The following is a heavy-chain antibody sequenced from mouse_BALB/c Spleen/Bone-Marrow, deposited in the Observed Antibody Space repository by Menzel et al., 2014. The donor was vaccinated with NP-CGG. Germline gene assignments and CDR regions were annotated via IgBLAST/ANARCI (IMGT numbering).Heavy chain of an antibody. V-gene: IGHV4-1*02. D-gene: IGHD2-3*01. CDR3: ARLGYYGWSAY. J-gene: IGHJ3*01. CDR2: INPDSNTI. Sequence: EVTLVESGGGPVQPGSSLKLSCAASGFDFXTYWMSWVRQAPGKGLEWIGEINPDSNTINYTPSLKDKFIISRDNAKNTLYLQMSRVNSEDTALYYCARLGYYGWSAYWGRGTPVTVSA. CDR1: GFDFXTYW.